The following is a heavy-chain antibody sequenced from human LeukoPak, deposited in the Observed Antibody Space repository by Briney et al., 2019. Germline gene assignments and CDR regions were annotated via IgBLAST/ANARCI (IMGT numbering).Heavy chain of an antibody. CDR3: ARSHRYCSSASCPINWFDP. J-gene: IGHJ5*02. V-gene: IGHV1-69*06. D-gene: IGHD2-2*01. Sequence: SVKVSCKVSGGTLNNYAINWVRQAPGQGLEWMGRIIPIFGTANHAQNFQGRVTITADRPTSTAYMELSSLKAEDTAVYYCARSHRYCSSASCPINWFDPWGQGTQVTVSS. CDR2: IIPIFGTA. CDR1: GGTLNNYA.